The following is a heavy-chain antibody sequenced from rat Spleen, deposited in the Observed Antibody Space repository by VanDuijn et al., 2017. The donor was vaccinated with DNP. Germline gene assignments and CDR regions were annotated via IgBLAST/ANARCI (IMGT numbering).Heavy chain of an antibody. CDR2: IWSGAST. Sequence: QVQLKESGPGLVQPSRTLSLTCTVPGFSLTSNGVNWVPPPPGKGLEWIAAIWSGASTDYNSALKSRLSISRDTSKSQVLLKMNRLQTEDTAMYFCARSRSRGYVWWYFDLWGPGTMVTVSS. CDR3: ARSRSRGYVWWYFDL. J-gene: IGHJ1*01. V-gene: IGHV2-16*01. CDR1: GFSLTSNG. D-gene: IGHD1-11*01.